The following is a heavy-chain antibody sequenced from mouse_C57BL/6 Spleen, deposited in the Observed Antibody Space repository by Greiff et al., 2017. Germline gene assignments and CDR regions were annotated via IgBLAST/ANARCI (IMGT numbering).Heavy chain of an antibody. Sequence: EVQLQQSGPELVKPGASVKISCKASGYTFTDYYMNWVKQSHGKSLEWIGDINPNNGGTSYNQKFKGKATLTVDKSSSTAYMELRSLTSEDSAVYYCARWDYYGSSPYAMDYWGQGTSVTVSS. V-gene: IGHV1-26*01. CDR1: GYTFTDYY. J-gene: IGHJ4*01. D-gene: IGHD1-1*01. CDR3: ARWDYYGSSPYAMDY. CDR2: INPNNGGT.